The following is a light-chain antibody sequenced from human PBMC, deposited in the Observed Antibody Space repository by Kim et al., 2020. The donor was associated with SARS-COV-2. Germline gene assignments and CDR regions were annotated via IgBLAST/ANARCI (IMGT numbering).Light chain of an antibody. Sequence: SYELTQPPSVSVAPGKTARITCGGNNIGSKSVHWYQQKPGQAPVLVIYYDSDRPSGIPERFSGSNSGNTATLTISRLEAGDEADYYCQVWDSSSDHPEVF. CDR1: NIGSKS. V-gene: IGLV3-21*04. CDR3: QVWDSSSDHPEV. J-gene: IGLJ3*02. CDR2: YDS.